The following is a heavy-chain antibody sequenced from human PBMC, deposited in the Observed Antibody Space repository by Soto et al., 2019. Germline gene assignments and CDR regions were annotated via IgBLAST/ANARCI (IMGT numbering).Heavy chain of an antibody. CDR2: INPNSGGT. CDR1: GYTFTGYY. D-gene: IGHD3-9*01. CDR3: ARPYYDILTGCPTKSWYDD. Sequence: ASVKVSCKASGYTFTGYYMHWVRQAPGQGLEWMGWINPNSGGTNYAQKFQGRVTMTRDTSISTAYMELSRLRSDDTAVYYCARPYYDILTGCPTKSWYDDWGEGTLVTV. J-gene: IGHJ5*02. V-gene: IGHV1-2*02.